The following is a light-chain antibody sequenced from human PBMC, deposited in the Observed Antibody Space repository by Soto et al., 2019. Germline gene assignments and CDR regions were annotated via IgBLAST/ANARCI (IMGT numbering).Light chain of an antibody. J-gene: IGKJ1*01. CDR2: EAS. CDR1: QSISDW. Sequence: DIQMTQSPSTLSAFVGDRVTITCRASQSISDWLAWYQQKPGKTPKLLIYEASSLKSGVPSRFSGSGSGTEFTLTISSLQPDDFATYYCQHYNSYSEAFGQGTKVDIK. V-gene: IGKV1-5*03. CDR3: QHYNSYSEA.